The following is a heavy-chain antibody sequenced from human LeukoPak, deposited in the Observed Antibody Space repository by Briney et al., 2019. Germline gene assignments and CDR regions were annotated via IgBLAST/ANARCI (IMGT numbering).Heavy chain of an antibody. J-gene: IGHJ4*02. CDR3: GRHQNRDGYNPRPFDY. D-gene: IGHD5-24*01. Sequence: SETLYLTCSVSGGSISSSANYWGWIRQPPGQGLEWIGSIYYSENTYYNPSLKSRVTLSVDTSKNQFTLKLSSVTAADTAVYYCGRHQNRDGYNPRPFDYWGQGILVTVSS. CDR1: GGSISSSANY. V-gene: IGHV4-39*01. CDR2: IYYSENT.